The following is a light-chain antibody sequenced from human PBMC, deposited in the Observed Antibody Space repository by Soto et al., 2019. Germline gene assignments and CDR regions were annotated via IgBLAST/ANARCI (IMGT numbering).Light chain of an antibody. V-gene: IGLV2-14*03. CDR3: SSYSTGGSYV. CDR1: SSDVGVYNS. J-gene: IGLJ1*01. Sequence: QSALTQPASVSGSPGQSIAISCTGTSSDVGVYNSASWYQQHPGKAPKLLIYDVSNRPTGVSNRFSGSKSGNTASLTISGLQAENEADYYCSSYSTGGSYVFGTGTKLTVL. CDR2: DVS.